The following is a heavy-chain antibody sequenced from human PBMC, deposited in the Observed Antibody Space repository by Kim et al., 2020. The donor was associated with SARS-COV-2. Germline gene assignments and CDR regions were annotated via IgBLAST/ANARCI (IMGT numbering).Heavy chain of an antibody. CDR3: ATDILRYLSGSYYYYGMDV. D-gene: IGHD1-26*01. Sequence: ASVKVSCKVSGYTLTELSMHWVRQAPGKGLEWMGGFDPEDGETIYAQKFQGRVTMTEDTSTDTAYMELSSLRSEDTAVYYCATDILRYLSGSYYYYGMDVWGQGTTVTVSS. J-gene: IGHJ6*02. V-gene: IGHV1-24*01. CDR2: FDPEDGET. CDR1: GYTLTELS.